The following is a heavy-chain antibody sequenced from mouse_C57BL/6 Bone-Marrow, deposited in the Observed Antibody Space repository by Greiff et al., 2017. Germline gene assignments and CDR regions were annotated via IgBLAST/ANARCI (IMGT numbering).Heavy chain of an antibody. Sequence: EVTLMESGGGLLKPGGSLKLSCAASGFTFSSYAMSWVRLTPEKRLEWVSTISDGGSYTYSPDHVKGRFTTSSDNAKNNLYLQMIHMEAEDTAMYYCARDTYYYGSSLFAYWGQGTLGTVAA. D-gene: IGHD1-1*01. V-gene: IGHV5-4*01. CDR1: GFTFSSYA. CDR3: ARDTYYYGSSLFAY. CDR2: ISDGGSYT. J-gene: IGHJ3*01.